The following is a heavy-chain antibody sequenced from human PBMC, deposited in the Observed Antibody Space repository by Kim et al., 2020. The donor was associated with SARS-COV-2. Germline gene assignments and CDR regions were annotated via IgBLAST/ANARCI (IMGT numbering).Heavy chain of an antibody. CDR2: IGGSGENR. V-gene: IGHV3-23*01. CDR1: GFTFSSHA. CDR3: ARQPGFHRNYFDY. Sequence: GGSLRLSCAASGFTFSSHAVNWVRQAPGKGLEWVSVIGGSGENRYYGDSGKGRFTISRDNSKNTVYLQMDSLRAEDTAVYYCARQPGFHRNYFDYWGQGALVSVSS. J-gene: IGHJ4*02. D-gene: IGHD1-1*01.